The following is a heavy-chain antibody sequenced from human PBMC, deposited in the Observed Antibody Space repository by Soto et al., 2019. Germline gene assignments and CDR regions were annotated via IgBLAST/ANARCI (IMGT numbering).Heavy chain of an antibody. V-gene: IGHV1-69*01. CDR1: GGTFSSYA. D-gene: IGHD3-22*01. CDR2: IIPIFGTA. Sequence: VQLVQSGAEVKKPGSSVKVSCKASGGTFSSYAISWVRQAPGQGLEWMGGIIPIFGTANYAQKFQGRVTITADESTSTAYMELSSLRSEDTAVYYCARDHHYYDSSGYYSFDYWGQGTLVTVSS. J-gene: IGHJ4*02. CDR3: ARDHHYYDSSGYYSFDY.